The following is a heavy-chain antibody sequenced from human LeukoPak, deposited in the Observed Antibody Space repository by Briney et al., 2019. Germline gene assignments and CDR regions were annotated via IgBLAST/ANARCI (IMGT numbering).Heavy chain of an antibody. CDR2: IYSGGST. CDR3: ASDSYSPEYFQH. J-gene: IGHJ1*01. D-gene: IGHD2-15*01. V-gene: IGHV3-66*01. Sequence: GGSLGLSCAASGFSVSNNYMSWVCQAPGKGLEWVSVIYSGGSTFYADSVKGRFTISRDNSKNTLYLQMNSLRAEDTAVYYCASDSYSPEYFQHWGQGTLVTVSS. CDR1: GFSVSNNY.